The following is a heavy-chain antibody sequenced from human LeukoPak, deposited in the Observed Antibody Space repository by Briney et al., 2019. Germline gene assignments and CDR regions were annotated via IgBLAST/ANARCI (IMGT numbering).Heavy chain of an antibody. CDR1: GFTFSSYS. J-gene: IGHJ5*01. D-gene: IGHD6-19*01. CDR3: AKPVSGGLAVTADWFHP. CDR2: IRANSGTT. Sequence: PGGSLRLSCAASGFTFSSYSMNWVRQAPGKGLEWVSTIRANSGTTSYAASVRGRFTISRDNSKNTLYLQVNTLRADDTATYYCAKPVSGGLAVTADWFHPWGQGTLVVVSS. V-gene: IGHV3-23*01.